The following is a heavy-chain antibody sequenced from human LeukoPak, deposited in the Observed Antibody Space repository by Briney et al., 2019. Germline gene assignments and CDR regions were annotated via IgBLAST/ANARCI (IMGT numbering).Heavy chain of an antibody. CDR1: GFTFGSYS. D-gene: IGHD2-21*02. V-gene: IGHV3-21*05. CDR3: AKDRLDRVTQA. CDR2: ISGSSSDM. J-gene: IGHJ5*02. Sequence: PGGSLRLSCAASGFTFGSYSMNWVRQAPGKGLEWVSYISGSSSDMKYADSVKGRFTISRDNTKNTLYLQMNGLRADDTAVYYCAKDRLDRVTQAWGQGTLVTVSS.